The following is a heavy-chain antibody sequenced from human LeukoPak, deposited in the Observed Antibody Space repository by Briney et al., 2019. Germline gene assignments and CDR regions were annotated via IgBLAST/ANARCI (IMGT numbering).Heavy chain of an antibody. CDR1: GGSFSGYY. D-gene: IGHD6-13*01. V-gene: IGHV4-34*01. J-gene: IGHJ1*01. CDR3: ARGPYSSSWYSLEYFQH. CDR2: INHSGST. Sequence: PSETLSLTCAVYGGSFSGYYWSWLRQPPGKGLEWIGEINHSGSTNYNPSLKSRVTISVDTSKNQFSLKLSSVTAADTAVYYCARGPYSSSWYSLEYFQHWGQGTLVTVSS.